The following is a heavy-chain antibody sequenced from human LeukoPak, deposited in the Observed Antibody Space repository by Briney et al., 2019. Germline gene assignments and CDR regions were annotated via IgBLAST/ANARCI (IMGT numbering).Heavy chain of an antibody. CDR1: GYTFTSYG. CDR3: ARSEASSGWPYYFDY. CDR2: ISAYNGNT. D-gene: IGHD6-19*01. Sequence: APVTVSCKASGYTFTSYGISWVRQAPGQGLEWMGWISAYNGNTNYAQKLQGRVTMTTDTSTSTAYMELRSLRSDDTAVYYCARSEASSGWPYYFDYWGQGTLVTVSS. J-gene: IGHJ4*02. V-gene: IGHV1-18*01.